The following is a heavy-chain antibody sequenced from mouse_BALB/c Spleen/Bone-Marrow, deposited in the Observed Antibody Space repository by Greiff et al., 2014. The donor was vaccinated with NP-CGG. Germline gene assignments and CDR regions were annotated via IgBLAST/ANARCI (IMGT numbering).Heavy chain of an antibody. CDR2: IDPFNGGT. J-gene: IGHJ1*01. V-gene: IGHV1S135*01. CDR1: GYSFTSYY. CDR3: APRARYFDV. Sequence: EVQLQQSGPELMKPGASVKISCKASGYSFTSYYMHWVKQSPGKSLEWIGYIDPFNGGTSYNQKFKGKATLTVDKSSSTAYMHLSSLTSEDFAVYYCAPRARYFDVWGAGTTVTVSS.